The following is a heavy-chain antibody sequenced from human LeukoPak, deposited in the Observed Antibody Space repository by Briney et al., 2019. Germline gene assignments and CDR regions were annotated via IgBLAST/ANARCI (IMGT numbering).Heavy chain of an antibody. Sequence: PSGGSLRLSCATSGFTFDDYGMSWVRQVPGKGLEWVSSINWNAGSTTYADSVKGRFAISRDNANNSLYLQMNSLRAEDTALYYCARVMYHDSGSYYQYFHHWGQGTPVTVSS. J-gene: IGHJ4*02. V-gene: IGHV3-20*04. D-gene: IGHD3-10*01. CDR3: ARVMYHDSGSYYQYFHH. CDR1: GFTFDDYG. CDR2: INWNAGST.